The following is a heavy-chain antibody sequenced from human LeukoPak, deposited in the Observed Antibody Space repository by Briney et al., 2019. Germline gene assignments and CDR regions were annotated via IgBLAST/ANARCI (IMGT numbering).Heavy chain of an antibody. D-gene: IGHD1-26*01. CDR3: AKGHIVGAITEFDY. CDR1: GFTFDDYT. Sequence: GGSLRLSCAASGFTFDDYTMHWVRQTPGKGLEWVSLISWDGGSTYYAGSVKGRFTISRDNSKNSLYLQMNSLRTEDTALYYCAKGHIVGAITEFDYWGQGTLVTVSS. CDR2: ISWDGGST. V-gene: IGHV3-43*01. J-gene: IGHJ4*02.